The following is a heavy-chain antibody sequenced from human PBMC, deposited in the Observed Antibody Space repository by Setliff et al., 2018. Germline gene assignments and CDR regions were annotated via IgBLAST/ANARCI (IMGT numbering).Heavy chain of an antibody. CDR1: GYTFTSYD. J-gene: IGHJ4*02. Sequence: GASVKVSCKASGYTFTSYDINWVRQATGQGLEWMGWMNPNSGNTGYAQKFQGRVTMTRNTSISTAYMELSSLRSEDTAVYYCARRVGSVGIQLPDYWGQGTVVTVSS. D-gene: IGHD5-18*01. CDR3: ARRVGSVGIQLPDY. V-gene: IGHV1-8*02. CDR2: MNPNSGNT.